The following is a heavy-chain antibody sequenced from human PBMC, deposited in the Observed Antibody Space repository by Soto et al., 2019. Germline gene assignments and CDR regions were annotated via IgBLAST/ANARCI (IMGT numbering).Heavy chain of an antibody. CDR3: ARKGVTSGWYGGGHDY. V-gene: IGHV1-18*04. CDR2: IRPYNGDT. D-gene: IGHD6-13*01. J-gene: IGHJ4*02. CDR1: GYPFTSFG. Sequence: GASVKVSCKASGYPFTSFGISWVRQAPGQGVEWMGWIRPYNGDTNSAQNLQGRVTMTTGTSTNTAYMELRSLRSDDTAVYYCARKGVTSGWYGGGHDYWGQGTLVTVSS.